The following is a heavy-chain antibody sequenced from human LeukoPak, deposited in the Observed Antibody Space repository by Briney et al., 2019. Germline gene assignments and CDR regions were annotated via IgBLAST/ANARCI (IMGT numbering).Heavy chain of an antibody. J-gene: IGHJ4*02. Sequence: GASVKVSCKASGYTFTSYYMHWVRQAPGQGLEWMGIINPSGGSTSYAQKFQGRVTMTRDMSTSTVYMELSSLRSEDTAVYYCARVEAGYDSSGRNTYYFDYWGQGTLVTVSS. CDR1: GYTFTSYY. V-gene: IGHV1-46*01. D-gene: IGHD3-22*01. CDR2: INPSGGST. CDR3: ARVEAGYDSSGRNTYYFDY.